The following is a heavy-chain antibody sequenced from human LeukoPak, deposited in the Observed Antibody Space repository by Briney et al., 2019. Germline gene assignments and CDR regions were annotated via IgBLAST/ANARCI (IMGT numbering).Heavy chain of an antibody. Sequence: GGSLRLSCAASGFTFSSFAMTWVRQAPGKGLEWVSVITASGSSTYYADSVMGRFTISRDNSKNTLYLQMNSLRAEDTAIYYCAKGRRPSSPMAFDYWGQGTLVTGSS. CDR2: ITASGSST. CDR1: GFTFSSFA. D-gene: IGHD6-6*01. V-gene: IGHV3-23*01. CDR3: AKGRRPSSPMAFDY. J-gene: IGHJ4*02.